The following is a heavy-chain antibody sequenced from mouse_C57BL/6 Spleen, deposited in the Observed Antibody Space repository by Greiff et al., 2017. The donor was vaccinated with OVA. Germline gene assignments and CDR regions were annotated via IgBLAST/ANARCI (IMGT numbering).Heavy chain of an antibody. Sequence: VQLQQSGTVLARPGASVKMSCKTSGYTFTSYWMHWVKQRPGQGLEWIGAIYPGNSDTSYNQKFKGQAKLTAVTSASTAYMELSSLTNEDSAVYYGTRGDMGLFAYWGQGTLVTVSA. CDR3: TRGDMGLFAY. D-gene: IGHD4-1*01. CDR1: GYTFTSYW. CDR2: IYPGNSDT. V-gene: IGHV1-5*01. J-gene: IGHJ3*01.